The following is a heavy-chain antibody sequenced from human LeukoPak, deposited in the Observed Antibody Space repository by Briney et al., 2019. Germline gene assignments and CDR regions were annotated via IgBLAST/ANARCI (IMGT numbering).Heavy chain of an antibody. CDR3: ARESLVAGIGY. J-gene: IGHJ4*02. CDR2: IKQDGSEK. CDR1: GFTFSSYW. Sequence: PGGSLRLSCAASGFTFSSYWMSWVRQAPGKGLEWVADIKQDGSEKYYVDSVKGRFTISRDNAKNSLYLQMNSLRAEDTAVYDCARESLVAGIGYWGQGTLVTVSS. D-gene: IGHD6-19*01. V-gene: IGHV3-7*01.